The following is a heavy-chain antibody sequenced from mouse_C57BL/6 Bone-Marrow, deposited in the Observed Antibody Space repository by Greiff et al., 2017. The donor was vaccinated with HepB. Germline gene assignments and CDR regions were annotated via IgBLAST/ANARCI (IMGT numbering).Heavy chain of an antibody. CDR3: ARDPYYYGSPYYYAMDY. Sequence: VQLKESGPGLVKPSQSLSLTCSVTGYSITSGYYWNWIRQFPGNKLEWMGYISYDGSNNYNPSLKNRISITRDTSKNQFFLKLNSVTTEDTATYYCARDPYYYGSPYYYAMDYWGQGTSVTVSS. CDR1: GYSITSGYY. D-gene: IGHD1-1*01. V-gene: IGHV3-6*01. CDR2: ISYDGSN. J-gene: IGHJ4*01.